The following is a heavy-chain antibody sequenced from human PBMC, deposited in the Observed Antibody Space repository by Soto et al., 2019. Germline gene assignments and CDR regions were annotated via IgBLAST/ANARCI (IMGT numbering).Heavy chain of an antibody. J-gene: IGHJ4*02. CDR1: GYTFTSYG. V-gene: IGHV1-18*04. D-gene: IGHD3-22*01. Sequence: VQLVQSGAEVKKPGASVKVSCKASGYTFTSYGISWVRQAPGQGLEWMGWISAYNGNTNYAQKLQGRVTMTTDTSTSTAYMELRSLRSDDTAVYYCARTPPPRTYYYDSSGYHSFDYWGQGTLVTVSS. CDR3: ARTPPPRTYYYDSSGYHSFDY. CDR2: ISAYNGNT.